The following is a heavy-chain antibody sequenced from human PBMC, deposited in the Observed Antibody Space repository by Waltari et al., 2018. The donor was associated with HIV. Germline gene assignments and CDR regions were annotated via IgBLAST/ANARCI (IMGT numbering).Heavy chain of an antibody. V-gene: IGHV3-23*01. CDR2: SSGRGGST. CDR1: GFTFSNYG. D-gene: IGHD6-13*01. CDR3: VKEYQYSHSWYSYYGMDV. J-gene: IGHJ6*02. Sequence: EVQVLESGGALVQPGGSLRLSCAASGFTFSNYGMSWVRQAPGKGLEWVATSSGRGGSTYYADSVKGRFTVSRDNSKNTLYLQMNSLRAEDTAVYFCVKEYQYSHSWYSYYGMDVWGQGTTVTVSS.